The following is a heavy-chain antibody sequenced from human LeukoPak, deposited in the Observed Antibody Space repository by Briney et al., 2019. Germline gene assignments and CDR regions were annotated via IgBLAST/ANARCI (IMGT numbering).Heavy chain of an antibody. J-gene: IGHJ4*02. V-gene: IGHV1-2*02. D-gene: IGHD2-2*02. CDR3: ARDLAGQYCSSTTYCTFIRDTYFDY. CDR1: GYTFTGYY. Sequence: ASVKVSCKASGYTFTGYYMHWVRQAPGQGLEWMGWINPNSGGTNYAQKFQGRVTVTRDTSITTAYMELSRLRSDDTAVYYCARDLAGQYCSSTTYCTFIRDTYFDYWGQGTLVTVSS. CDR2: INPNSGGT.